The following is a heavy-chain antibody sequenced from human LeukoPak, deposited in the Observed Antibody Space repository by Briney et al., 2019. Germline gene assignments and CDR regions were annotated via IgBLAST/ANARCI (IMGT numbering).Heavy chain of an antibody. Sequence: GASVKVSCKASGYTFTSYGISWVRQAPGQGLEWMGWISAYNGNTNYAQKLQGRVTMTTDTSTSTAYMELRSLRSDDTAVYYCARHSVAVAGTDGAFDIWGQGTMVTVSS. CDR3: ARHSVAVAGTDGAFDI. CDR1: GYTFTSYG. V-gene: IGHV1-18*01. J-gene: IGHJ3*02. D-gene: IGHD6-19*01. CDR2: ISAYNGNT.